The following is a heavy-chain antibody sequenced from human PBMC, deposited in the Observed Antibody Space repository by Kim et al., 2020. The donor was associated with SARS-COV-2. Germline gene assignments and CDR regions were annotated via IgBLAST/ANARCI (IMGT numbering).Heavy chain of an antibody. J-gene: IGHJ5*02. Sequence: GGSLRLSCAASGFSLTDYYMNWIRQAPGKGLEWASFISSSGDSIYYADSVKGRLTISRDNAKNSLYLQMNSLRVEDTAVYYCARDEEKSLAVPVIVRFGFDPWGQGTLVTVSS. D-gene: IGHD6-19*01. V-gene: IGHV3-11*01. CDR2: ISSSGDSI. CDR1: GFSLTDYY. CDR3: ARDEEKSLAVPVIVRFGFDP.